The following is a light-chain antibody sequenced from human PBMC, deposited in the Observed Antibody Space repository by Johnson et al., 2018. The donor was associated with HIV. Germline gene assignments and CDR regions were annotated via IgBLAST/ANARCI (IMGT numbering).Light chain of an antibody. J-gene: IGLJ1*01. Sequence: QPVLTQPPSVSAAPGQKVTISCSGSSSNIGNNYVSWYQQLPGPAPKLLIYGNNKRPSGIPDRFSGSKSGTSATLGITGLQTGDEADYDCGTCDSSLILHVFGTGTKVTVL. CDR2: GNN. V-gene: IGLV1-51*01. CDR3: GTCDSSLILHV. CDR1: SSNIGNNY.